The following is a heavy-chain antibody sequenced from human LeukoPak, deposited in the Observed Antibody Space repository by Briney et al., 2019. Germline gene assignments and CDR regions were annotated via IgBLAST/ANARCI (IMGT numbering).Heavy chain of an antibody. CDR1: GYTFTGYY. D-gene: IGHD4-17*01. CDR2: INPNSGGT. Sequence: ASVKVSCKASGYTFTGYYMHWVRQAPGQGLEWMGWINPNSGGTNYAQKFQGRVTMTRDTSISTAYMELSSLRSDDTAVYYCARLRRSGDYNRWFDPWGQGTLVTVSS. V-gene: IGHV1-2*02. J-gene: IGHJ5*02. CDR3: ARLRRSGDYNRWFDP.